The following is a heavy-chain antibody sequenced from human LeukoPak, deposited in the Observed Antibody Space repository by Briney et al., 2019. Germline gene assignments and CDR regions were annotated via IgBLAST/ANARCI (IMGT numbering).Heavy chain of an antibody. Sequence: GGSLRLSCAASGFTFSSYGMHWVRQAPGKGLEWVAVIWYDGSNKYYADSVKGRFTISRDNSKNTLYLQMNSLRAEDTAVYYCAKEAGGLRMVRGVITTSHFDYWGQGTLVTVSS. CDR1: GFTFSSYG. CDR3: AKEAGGLRMVRGVITTSHFDY. CDR2: IWYDGSNK. D-gene: IGHD3-10*01. V-gene: IGHV3-30*02. J-gene: IGHJ4*02.